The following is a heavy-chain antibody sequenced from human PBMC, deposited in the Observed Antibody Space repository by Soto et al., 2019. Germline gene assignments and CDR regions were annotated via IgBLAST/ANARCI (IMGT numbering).Heavy chain of an antibody. CDR3: ARDVNELTYYYYYVMDV. D-gene: IGHD1-7*01. CDR1: GFTFSSYA. CDR2: ISYDGSNK. J-gene: IGHJ6*02. Sequence: GGSLRLSCAASGFTFSSYAMHWVRQAPGKGLEWVAVISYDGSNKYYADSVKGRFTISRDNSKNTLYLQMNSLRAEDTAVYYCARDVNELTYYYYYVMDVWGQGTTVTVSS. V-gene: IGHV3-30-3*01.